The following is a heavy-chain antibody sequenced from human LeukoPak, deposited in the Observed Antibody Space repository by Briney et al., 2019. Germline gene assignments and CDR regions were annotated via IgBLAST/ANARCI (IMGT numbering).Heavy chain of an antibody. CDR1: GFTVSSNY. CDR3: ARGPLPAAPTFFDY. CDR2: IYSGGST. D-gene: IGHD2-2*01. V-gene: IGHV3-66*01. J-gene: IGHJ4*02. Sequence: GGSLRLSCAASGFTVSSNYMSWVRQAPGKGLEWVSVIYSGGSTYYADSVKGRFTISRDNSKNTLYLQMNSLRAEDTAVYYCARGPLPAAPTFFDYWGQGTLVTVSS.